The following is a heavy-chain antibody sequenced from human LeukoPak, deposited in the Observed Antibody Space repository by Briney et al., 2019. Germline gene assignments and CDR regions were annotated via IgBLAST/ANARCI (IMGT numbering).Heavy chain of an antibody. D-gene: IGHD3-16*01. J-gene: IGHJ4*02. V-gene: IGHV1-8*01. CDR1: GYTFTTYD. CDR2: MNPKSGNT. Sequence: ASVKVSCKASGYTFTTYDINWVRQATGQGLEWMGWMNPKSGNTGYAQKFQGRVTMTRDTSISTAYMELSSLISDDTVMYYCARTAGDFDYWGQGTLVTVSS. CDR3: ARTAGDFDY.